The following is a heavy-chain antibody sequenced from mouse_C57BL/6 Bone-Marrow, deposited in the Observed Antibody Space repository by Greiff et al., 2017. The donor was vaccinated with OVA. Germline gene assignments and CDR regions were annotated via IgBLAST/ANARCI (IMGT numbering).Heavy chain of an antibody. CDR3: ARPGTAWFAY. V-gene: IGHV5-6*01. CDR2: ISSGGSYT. CDR1: GFTFSSYG. Sequence: EVQVVESGGDLVKPGGSLKLSCAASGFTFSSYGMSWVRQTPDKRLEWVATISSGGSYTYYPDSVKGRFTISRYNAKNTLYLQMSSLKSEDTAMYYCARPGTAWFAYWGQGTLVTVSA. J-gene: IGHJ3*01. D-gene: IGHD4-1*01.